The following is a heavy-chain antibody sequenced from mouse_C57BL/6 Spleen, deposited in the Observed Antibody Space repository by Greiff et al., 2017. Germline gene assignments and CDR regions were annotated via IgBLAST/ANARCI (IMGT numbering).Heavy chain of an antibody. J-gene: IGHJ2*01. D-gene: IGHD2-4*01. CDR1: GYTFTSYW. CDR3: ARGVYDYLYYFDY. V-gene: IGHV1-64*01. Sequence: QVQLQQPGAELVKPGASVKLSCKASGYTFTSYWMHWVKQRPGQGLEWIGMIHPNSGSTNYNEKFKSKATLTVDKSSSTAYMQLSSLTSEDSAVYYCARGVYDYLYYFDYWGQGTTLTVSS. CDR2: IHPNSGST.